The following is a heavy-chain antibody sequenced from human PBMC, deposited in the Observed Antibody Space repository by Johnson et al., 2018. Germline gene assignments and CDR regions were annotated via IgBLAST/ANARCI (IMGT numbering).Heavy chain of an antibody. J-gene: IGHJ1*01. CDR2: IIPILGIA. Sequence: QVQLVQSGAEVKKPGSSVKVSCKASGGTFSTYTINWVRQAPGQGLESMGRIIPILGIANYGQKFQGRVTITADESTNTAYMELSSLRSEDTAVYYCATPISAGAEYFQHWGQGTLVTVSS. CDR1: GGTFSTYT. CDR3: ATPISAGAEYFQH. V-gene: IGHV1-69*09. D-gene: IGHD3-3*01.